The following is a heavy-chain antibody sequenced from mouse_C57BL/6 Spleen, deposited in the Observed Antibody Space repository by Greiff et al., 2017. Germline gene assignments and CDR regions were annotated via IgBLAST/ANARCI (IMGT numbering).Heavy chain of an antibody. CDR2: ISSGGSYT. V-gene: IGHV5-6*01. D-gene: IGHD2-3*01. Sequence: EVMLVESGGDLVKPGGSLKLSCAASGFTFSSYGMSWVRQTPDKRLEWVATISSGGSYTYYPDSVKGRFTISRDNAKNTLYLQMSSLKSEDTAMYYCARLEGYYDYFDYWGQGTTLTVSS. J-gene: IGHJ2*01. CDR1: GFTFSSYG. CDR3: ARLEGYYDYFDY.